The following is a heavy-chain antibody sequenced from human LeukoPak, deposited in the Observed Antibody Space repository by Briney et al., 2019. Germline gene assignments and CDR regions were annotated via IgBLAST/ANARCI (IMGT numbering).Heavy chain of an antibody. CDR3: ARGGITIFGVVSYMDV. D-gene: IGHD3-3*01. V-gene: IGHV3-21*04. CDR1: GFTFSSYS. CDR2: VSSTSSDI. J-gene: IGHJ6*03. Sequence: PGGSLRLSCAASGFTFSSYSMNWVRQAPGKGLEWVPSVSSTSSDIYYAESVKGRFTISRDNAKNSLYLQMNSLRAEDTALYYCARGGITIFGVVSYMDVWGKGTTVTVSS.